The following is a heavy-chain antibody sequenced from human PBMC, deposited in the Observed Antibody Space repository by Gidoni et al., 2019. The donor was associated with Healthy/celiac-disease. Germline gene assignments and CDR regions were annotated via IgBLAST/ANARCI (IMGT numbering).Heavy chain of an antibody. CDR2: IWYDGSNK. V-gene: IGHV3-33*01. CDR3: ARGGYCTNGVCYFEGDY. Sequence: GLEWLAVIWYDGSNKYYADSVKGRFTISRDNSKNTLYLQMNSLRAEDTAVYYCARGGYCTNGVCYFEGDYWGQGTLVTVSS. J-gene: IGHJ4*02. D-gene: IGHD2-8*01.